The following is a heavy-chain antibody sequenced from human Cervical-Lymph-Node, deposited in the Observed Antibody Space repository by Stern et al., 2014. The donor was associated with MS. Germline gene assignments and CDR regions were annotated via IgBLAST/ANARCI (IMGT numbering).Heavy chain of an antibody. CDR1: GYTFTNYG. CDR3: ARTYVRAFDY. CDR2: ISAYNGGT. V-gene: IGHV1-18*01. D-gene: IGHD3-16*01. J-gene: IGHJ4*02. Sequence: VQLVQSGSEVKKPGASVKVSCKASGYTFTNYGITWVRQAPGRGLEWMGWISAYNGGTNYAQNLQGRVTMTTDTSMTTAYMELRSLRSDDTAVYYCARTYVRAFDYWGQGSLVTVSS.